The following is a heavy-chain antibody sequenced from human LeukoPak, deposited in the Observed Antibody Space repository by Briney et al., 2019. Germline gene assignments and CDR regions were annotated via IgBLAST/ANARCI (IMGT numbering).Heavy chain of an antibody. V-gene: IGHV1-69*05. CDR2: IIPIFGTA. CDR3: ARDEIFRPVSAGTLNY. J-gene: IGHJ4*02. Sequence: ASVKVSCKASGGTFSSYAISWVRQAPGQGLEWMGGIIPIFGTANYAQKFQGRVTITTDESTSTAYMELSSLRSEDTAVYYCARDEIFRPVSAGTLNYWGQGTLVTVSS. CDR1: GGTFSSYA. D-gene: IGHD6-13*01.